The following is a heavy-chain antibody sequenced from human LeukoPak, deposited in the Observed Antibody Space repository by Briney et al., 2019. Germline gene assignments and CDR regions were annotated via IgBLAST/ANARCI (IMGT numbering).Heavy chain of an antibody. J-gene: IGHJ4*02. D-gene: IGHD6-6*01. V-gene: IGHV3-53*01. Sequence: GGSLRLSCAASGFTFSSYAMSWVRQAPGKGLEWVSVIYSGGSTYYADSVKGRFTISRDNSKNTLYLQMNSLRAEDTAVYYCGRGGIAARPFDYWGQGPLVTVSS. CDR2: IYSGGST. CDR3: GRGGIAARPFDY. CDR1: GFTFSSYA.